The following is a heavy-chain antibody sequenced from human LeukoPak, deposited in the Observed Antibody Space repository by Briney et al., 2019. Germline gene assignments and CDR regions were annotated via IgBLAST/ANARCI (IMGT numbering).Heavy chain of an antibody. Sequence: ASVKVSCKASGYTFTGYYMHWVRQAPGQGLEWMGRINPNSGGTNYAQKFQGRDTMTRDTSISTAYMELSRLRSDDTAVYYCASGDSGSYVYFDYWGQGTLVTVSS. J-gene: IGHJ4*02. CDR1: GYTFTGYY. CDR3: ASGDSGSYVYFDY. V-gene: IGHV1-2*06. CDR2: INPNSGGT. D-gene: IGHD1-26*01.